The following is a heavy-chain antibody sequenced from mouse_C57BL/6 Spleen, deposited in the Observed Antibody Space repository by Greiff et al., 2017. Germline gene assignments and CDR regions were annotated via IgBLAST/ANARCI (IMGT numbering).Heavy chain of an antibody. V-gene: IGHV1-69*01. D-gene: IGHD2-4*01. Sequence: QVQLQQPGAELVMPGASVKLSCKASGYTFTSYWMHWVKQRPGQGLEWIGEIDPSDSYTNYNQKFKGKSTLTVDTSSSTAYMQLSSLTSEDSAVYYCIYDDYDGFAYWGQGTLVTVSA. J-gene: IGHJ3*01. CDR2: IDPSDSYT. CDR1: GYTFTSYW. CDR3: IYDDYDGFAY.